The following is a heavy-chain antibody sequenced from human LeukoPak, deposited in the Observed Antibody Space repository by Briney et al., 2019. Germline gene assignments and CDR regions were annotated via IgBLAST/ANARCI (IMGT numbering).Heavy chain of an antibody. Sequence: PSQTLSLTCTVSGGSISSGSYYWSWIRQPAGKGLEWIGRIYTSGSTNYNPSLKSRVTISVDTPKNQFSLKLSSVTAADTAVYYCAREVITMVRGVIPPLYYYYYYYMDVWGKGTTVTISS. J-gene: IGHJ6*03. CDR3: AREVITMVRGVIPPLYYYYYYYMDV. CDR2: IYTSGST. CDR1: GGSISSGSYY. D-gene: IGHD3-10*01. V-gene: IGHV4-61*02.